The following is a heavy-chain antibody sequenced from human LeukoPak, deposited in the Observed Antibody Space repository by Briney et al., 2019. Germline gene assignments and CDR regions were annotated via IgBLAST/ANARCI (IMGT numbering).Heavy chain of an antibody. D-gene: IGHD3-3*01. J-gene: IGHJ4*02. V-gene: IGHV4-38-2*02. CDR3: AREYLYAFWSGYYFY. CDR2: IYHSGST. Sequence: SETLSLTCTVSGYSFSSGYYWGWIRQPPGKGLEWIGSIYHSGSTYYNPSLKGRVTISVDTSKNQFSLKLSSVTAADTAVYYCAREYLYAFWSGYYFYWGQGTLVSVSS. CDR1: GYSFSSGYY.